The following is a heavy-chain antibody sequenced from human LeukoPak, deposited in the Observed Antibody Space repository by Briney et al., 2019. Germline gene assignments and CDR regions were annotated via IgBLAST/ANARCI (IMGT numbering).Heavy chain of an antibody. D-gene: IGHD1-1*01. Sequence: GGSLRLSCAASGFTFSSYSMNWVRQAPGKGLEWVSSISSSSSYIYYADSVKGRFTISRDNAKNSLYLQMNSLRAEDTAVYYCARDLDPRGAFDIWGQGTMVTVSS. CDR1: GFTFSSYS. V-gene: IGHV3-21*01. CDR3: ARDLDPRGAFDI. J-gene: IGHJ3*02. CDR2: ISSSSSYI.